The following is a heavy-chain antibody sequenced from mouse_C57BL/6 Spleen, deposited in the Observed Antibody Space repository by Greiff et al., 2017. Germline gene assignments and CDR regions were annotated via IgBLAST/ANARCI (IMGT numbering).Heavy chain of an antibody. D-gene: IGHD2-5*01. Sequence: VHVKQSGPELVKPGASVKMSCKASGYTFTDYNMHWVKQSHGKSLEWIGYINPNNGGTSYNQKFKGKATLTVNKSSSTAYMELRSLTSEDSAVYYCATQEEDSNRFAYWGQGTLVTVSA. CDR2: INPNNGGT. CDR3: ATQEEDSNRFAY. J-gene: IGHJ3*01. V-gene: IGHV1-22*01. CDR1: GYTFTDYN.